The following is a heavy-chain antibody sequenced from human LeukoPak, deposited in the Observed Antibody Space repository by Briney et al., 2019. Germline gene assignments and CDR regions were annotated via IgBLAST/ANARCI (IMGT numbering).Heavy chain of an antibody. Sequence: SETLSLTCTVSGYSISSGYYWGWIRQLPGKGLEWIGSIYHSGSTYYNPSLKSRVTISVDTSKNQFSLKLSSVTAADTAVYYCARTVQLERRNAFDIWGQGTMVTVSS. CDR3: ARTVQLERRNAFDI. J-gene: IGHJ3*02. V-gene: IGHV4-38-2*02. D-gene: IGHD1-1*01. CDR2: IYHSGST. CDR1: GYSISSGYY.